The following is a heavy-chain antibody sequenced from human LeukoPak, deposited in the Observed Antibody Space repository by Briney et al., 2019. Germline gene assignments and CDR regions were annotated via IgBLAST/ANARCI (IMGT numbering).Heavy chain of an antibody. D-gene: IGHD3-10*01. Sequence: SSETLSLTCAVSGYSISSGYYWGWIRQPPGKGLEWIGSIYHSGSTNYNPSLKSRVTISVDTSKNQFSLKLSSVTAADTAVYYCASTFYGPGSYYRNYWGQGTLVTVSS. J-gene: IGHJ4*02. CDR3: ASTFYGPGSYYRNY. CDR1: GYSISSGYY. CDR2: IYHSGST. V-gene: IGHV4-38-2*01.